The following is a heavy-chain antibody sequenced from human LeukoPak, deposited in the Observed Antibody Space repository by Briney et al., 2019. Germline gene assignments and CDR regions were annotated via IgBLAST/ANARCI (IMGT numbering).Heavy chain of an antibody. V-gene: IGHV1-2*02. CDR2: INPNSGGT. CDR3: ARAYYDFWSGYYTAYYYYVDV. Sequence: ASVKVSCKASGYTFTGYYMHWVRQAPGQGLEWMGWINPNSGGTNYAQKFQGRVTMTRDTSISTAYMELSRLRSDDTAVYYCARAYYDFWSGYYTAYYYYVDVWGKGTTVTVSS. CDR1: GYTFTGYY. D-gene: IGHD3-3*01. J-gene: IGHJ6*03.